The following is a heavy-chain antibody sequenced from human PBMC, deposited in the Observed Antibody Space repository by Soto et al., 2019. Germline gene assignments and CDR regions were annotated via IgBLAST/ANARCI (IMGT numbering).Heavy chain of an antibody. CDR2: IHHSGNT. V-gene: IGHV4-34*01. Sequence: QVQLQQWGAGLLKPSETLSLTCTVYGGSFSTYYWSWIRQPPGKGLEWIGEIHHSGNTNYNPSLMGRVPMSFDTSKNQFSLKLSSVTAADTAVYYCTGPYPYYFDSWGQGTLVTVSS. CDR1: GGSFSTYY. CDR3: TGPYPYYFDS. J-gene: IGHJ4*02.